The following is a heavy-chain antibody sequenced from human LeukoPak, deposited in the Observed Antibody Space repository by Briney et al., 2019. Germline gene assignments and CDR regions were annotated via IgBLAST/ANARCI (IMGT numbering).Heavy chain of an antibody. V-gene: IGHV4-59*12. CDR2: IYYSGST. Sequence: SETLSLTCTVSGGSISSYYWSWIRQPPGKGLEWIGSIYYSGSTYYNPSLKSRVAISVDTSKNQFSLKLSSVTAADTAVYYCARAHPSNYYYYGMDVWGQGTTVTVSS. CDR1: GGSISSYY. CDR3: ARAHPSNYYYYGMDV. D-gene: IGHD2-2*01. J-gene: IGHJ6*02.